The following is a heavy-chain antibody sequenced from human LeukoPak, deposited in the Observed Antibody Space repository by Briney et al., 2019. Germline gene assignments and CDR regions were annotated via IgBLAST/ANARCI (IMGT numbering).Heavy chain of an antibody. Sequence: GGSLRLSCAASGFTLSTFWMSWVRQAPGKGLEWVANIKQDGSENYYVDSVKGRFTISRDNAKNSLFLQMNSLRAEDTAVYYCAREGMISVAGNPLDYWGQGTLVTVSS. CDR1: GFTLSTFW. CDR3: AREGMISVAGNPLDY. D-gene: IGHD6-19*01. V-gene: IGHV3-7*01. CDR2: IKQDGSEN. J-gene: IGHJ4*02.